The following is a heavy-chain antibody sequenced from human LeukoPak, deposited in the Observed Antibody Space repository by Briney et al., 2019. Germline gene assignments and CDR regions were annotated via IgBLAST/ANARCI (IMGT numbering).Heavy chain of an antibody. Sequence: ASVKVSCKASGYTFTGYYMHWVRQAPGQGLEWMGWMNPNSGNTGYAQKFQGRVTMTRNTSISTAYMELSSLRSEDTAVYYCARGLLWFGELSGDAFDIWGQGTMVTVSS. V-gene: IGHV1-8*02. CDR1: GYTFTGYY. J-gene: IGHJ3*02. D-gene: IGHD3-10*01. CDR2: MNPNSGNT. CDR3: ARGLLWFGELSGDAFDI.